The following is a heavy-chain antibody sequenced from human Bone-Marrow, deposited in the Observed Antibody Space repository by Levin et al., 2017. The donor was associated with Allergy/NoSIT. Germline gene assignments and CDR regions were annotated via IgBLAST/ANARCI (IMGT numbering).Heavy chain of an antibody. CDR2: ISSDGSHK. D-gene: IGHD5-24*01. CDR1: GIFSTYT. V-gene: IGHV3-30*04. J-gene: IGHJ6*02. Sequence: HPGGSLRLSCAVSGIFSTYTIHWVRQAPGKGLEWVAVISSDGSHKNYADSVKGRFTVSRDDSKNTQSLQMNSLRAEDTAVYYCAKIKAGVPVDDYFHGMDVWGQGTTVIVSS. CDR3: AKIKAGVPVDDYFHGMDV.